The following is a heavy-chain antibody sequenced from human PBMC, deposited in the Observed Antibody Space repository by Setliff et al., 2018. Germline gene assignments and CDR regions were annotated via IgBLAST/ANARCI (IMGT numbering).Heavy chain of an antibody. CDR2: IYWDDDK. CDR3: VRLVVTKLNAFDT. Sequence: SGPTLVNPTQTLTLTCTFSGLSVSTSGVGVGWIRQPPVKALEWLALIYWDDDKRYSPSLKSGLTITKDTSKNQVVLRMTNMDSVDTATYYCVRLVVTKLNAFDTWGQVTMVTVS. V-gene: IGHV2-5*02. D-gene: IGHD3-22*01. CDR1: GLSVSTSGVG. J-gene: IGHJ3*02.